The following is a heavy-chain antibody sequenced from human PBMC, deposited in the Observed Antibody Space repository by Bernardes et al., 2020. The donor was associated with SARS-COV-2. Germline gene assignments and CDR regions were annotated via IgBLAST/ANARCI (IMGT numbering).Heavy chain of an antibody. CDR3: ARDLSGSYGIDY. Sequence: SETLSLTCTVSGGSINNYYWGWIRQPPGRGLEWIAYIYSSGSTNYNPSLKSRVTISVDTSKNQFSLKLTSVTAADTAVYYCARDLSGSYGIDYWGQGTLVTVSS. D-gene: IGHD1-26*01. J-gene: IGHJ4*02. V-gene: IGHV4-59*01. CDR2: IYSSGST. CDR1: GGSINNYY.